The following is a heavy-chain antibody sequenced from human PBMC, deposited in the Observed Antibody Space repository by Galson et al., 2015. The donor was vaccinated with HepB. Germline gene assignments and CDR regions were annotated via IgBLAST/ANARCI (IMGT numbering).Heavy chain of an antibody. J-gene: IGHJ6*02. CDR1: GYTFTSYA. CDR2: INTNTGNP. V-gene: IGHV7-4-1*02. D-gene: IGHD2-2*01. Sequence: SVKVSCKASGYTFTSYAMNWVRQAPGQGLEWMGWINTNTGNPTYAQGFTGRFVFSLDTSVSTAYLQISSLKAEDTAVYYCARVRHCSSTSCSYGMDVWGQGTTVTVSS. CDR3: ARVRHCSSTSCSYGMDV.